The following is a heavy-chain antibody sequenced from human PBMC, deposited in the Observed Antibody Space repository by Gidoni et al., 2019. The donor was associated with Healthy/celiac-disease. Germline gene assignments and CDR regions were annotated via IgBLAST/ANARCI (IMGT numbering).Heavy chain of an antibody. Sequence: EVQLVESGGGLVQPGRSLRLSCTASGFTFGDDAMSWVRQAPGKGLEWVGFIRSKAYGGTTEYAASVKGRFTISRDDSKSIAYLQMNSLKTEDTAVYYCTRGYIWGSYRKFDYWGQGTLVTVSS. D-gene: IGHD3-16*02. V-gene: IGHV3-49*04. J-gene: IGHJ4*02. CDR3: TRGYIWGSYRKFDY. CDR2: IRSKAYGGTT. CDR1: GFTFGDDA.